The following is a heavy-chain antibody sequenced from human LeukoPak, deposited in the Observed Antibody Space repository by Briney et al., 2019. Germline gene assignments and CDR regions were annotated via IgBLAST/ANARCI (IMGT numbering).Heavy chain of an antibody. J-gene: IGHJ3*01. V-gene: IGHV3-74*01. CDR2: ITGNETST. CDR3: ARPAIVGTTRGAFDV. D-gene: IGHD1-26*01. Sequence: GGSLRLSCAASGFTFSSHWMHWARQAPGKGLVWVSRITGNETSTAYADSVKGRFTISRDNAKNALYLQMDSLRGDDTAMYYCARPAIVGTTRGAFDVWGQGTMVTAS. CDR1: GFTFSSHW.